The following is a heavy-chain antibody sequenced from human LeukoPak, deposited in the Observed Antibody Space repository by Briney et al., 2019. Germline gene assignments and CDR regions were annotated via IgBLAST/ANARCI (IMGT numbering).Heavy chain of an antibody. CDR1: GYTFTRYY. CDR2: INPNSGGT. J-gene: IGHJ4*02. V-gene: IGHV1-2*02. D-gene: IGHD3-10*01. CDR3: ARVVRSRGVFDY. Sequence: ASVKVSCKASGYTFTRYYMHWVRQAPGQGLEWMGWINPNSGGTNYAQKFQGRVTMTRDTSISTAYMELSRLRSDDTAVYYCARVVRSRGVFDYWGQGTLVTVSS.